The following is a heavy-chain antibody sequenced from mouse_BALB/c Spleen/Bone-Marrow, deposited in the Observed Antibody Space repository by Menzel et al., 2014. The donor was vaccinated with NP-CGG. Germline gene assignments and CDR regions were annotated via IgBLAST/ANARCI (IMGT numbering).Heavy chain of an antibody. J-gene: IGHJ4*01. CDR2: IYPSDSYT. CDR3: TRGSSYVGYAMDY. Sequence: VQLQQSGAELVRPGASVKLSCKASGYTFTNNWINWVKQRPGQGLEWIGNIYPSDSYTNYNQKFKGKATLTVDKSSSTAYMQLSSPTSEDSAVYYCTRGSSYVGYAMDYWGQGTSVTVSS. D-gene: IGHD1-1*01. V-gene: IGHV1-69*02. CDR1: GYTFTNNW.